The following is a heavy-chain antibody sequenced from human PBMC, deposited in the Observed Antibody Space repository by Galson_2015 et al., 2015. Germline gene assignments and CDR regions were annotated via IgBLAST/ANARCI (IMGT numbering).Heavy chain of an antibody. D-gene: IGHD5-18*01. J-gene: IGHJ4*02. CDR3: ARDGSTWIQLWFGD. V-gene: IGHV3-30*09. CDR2: ISYDGSNK. Sequence: SLRLSCAASGFTFSSYAMHWVRQAPGKGLEWVAVISYDGSNKYYADSVKGRFAISRDNSKNTLYLQMNSLRAEDTAVYYCARDGSTWIQLWFGDWGQGTLVTVSS. CDR1: GFTFSSYA.